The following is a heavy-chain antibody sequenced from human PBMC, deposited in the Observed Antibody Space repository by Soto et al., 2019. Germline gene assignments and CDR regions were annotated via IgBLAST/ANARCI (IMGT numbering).Heavy chain of an antibody. CDR2: IRPHNGDT. V-gene: IGHV1-18*01. D-gene: IGHD1-26*01. CDR3: ARARSGWFDF. Sequence: QVQLVQSAAEVGKPGASVKVSCKASGYTFTTIRLSWVRQAPGQGLEWMGWIRPHNGDTQYAQRFQGRVTMTADTSKTTAYMEVRSIRPDDTAVFYCARARSGWFDFWGQGTLVTVSS. CDR1: GYTFTTIR. J-gene: IGHJ5*01.